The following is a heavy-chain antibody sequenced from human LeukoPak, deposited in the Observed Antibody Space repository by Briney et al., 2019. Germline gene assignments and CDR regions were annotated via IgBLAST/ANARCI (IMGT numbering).Heavy chain of an antibody. CDR2: ISSSGSTI. CDR1: GFTFSDYY. J-gene: IGHJ4*02. CDR3: ASPGNHAYYYDSSGPEAY. V-gene: IGHV3-11*01. D-gene: IGHD3-22*01. Sequence: GGSLRLSCAASGFTFSDYYMSWIRQAPGKGLEWVSYISSSGSTIYYADSVKGRFTISRDNSKNTLYLQMNSLRAEDTAVYYCASPGNHAYYYDSSGPEAYWGQGTLVTVSS.